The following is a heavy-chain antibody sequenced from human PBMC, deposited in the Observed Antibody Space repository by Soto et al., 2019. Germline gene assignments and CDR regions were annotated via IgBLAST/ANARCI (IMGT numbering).Heavy chain of an antibody. V-gene: IGHV3-74*01. CDR3: TSELCFATVCSRAFDI. Sequence: EVQLVESGGGLVQPGGSLRLSCAASGFTFSISWMHWVRQVPGKGLEWVSRINGDSSSTRHADSVTGRFTVSRDNARNTLYLHLTTLRVEATGVYHCTSELCFATVCSRAFDIWGQATMVTFST. CDR2: INGDSSST. CDR1: GFTFSISW. D-gene: IGHD2-15*01. J-gene: IGHJ3*02.